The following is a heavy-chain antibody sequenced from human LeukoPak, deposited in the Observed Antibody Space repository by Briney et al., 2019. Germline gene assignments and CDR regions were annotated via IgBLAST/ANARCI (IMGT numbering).Heavy chain of an antibody. V-gene: IGHV3-21*01. CDR1: GFTFSSYS. J-gene: IGHJ5*02. CDR3: ARDSRGRGNWFDP. Sequence: GGSLRLSCAASGFTFSSYSMNWVRQAPGKGLEWVSSISSSSSYIYYADSVKGRFTISRDNAKNSLYLQMNSLRAEDTAVYYCARDSRGRGNWFDPWGQGTLVTASS. CDR2: ISSSSSYI. D-gene: IGHD1-26*01.